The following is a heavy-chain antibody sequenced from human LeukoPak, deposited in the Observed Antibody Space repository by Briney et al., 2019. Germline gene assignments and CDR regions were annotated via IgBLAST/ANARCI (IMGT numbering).Heavy chain of an antibody. CDR2: ISGSGDGT. CDR1: GFTFSTDA. V-gene: IGHV3-23*01. D-gene: IGHD1-14*01. CDR3: ANKPAGFDP. Sequence: PGGSLRLSCISSGFTFSTDAMTWVRQAPGKRLEWVSSISGSGDGTYYADSVRGRFTISRDNSKNTLYLQMNSLRAEDTAIYYCANKPAGFDPWGQGTLVTVSS. J-gene: IGHJ5*02.